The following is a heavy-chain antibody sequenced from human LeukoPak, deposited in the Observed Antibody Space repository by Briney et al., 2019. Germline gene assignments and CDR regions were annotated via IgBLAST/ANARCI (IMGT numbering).Heavy chain of an antibody. V-gene: IGHV4-4*09. CDR1: GGSISSYY. CDR2: IYTSGST. D-gene: IGHD2-2*01. Sequence: SETLSLTCTVSGGSISSYYWSWIRQPPGKGLEWIGYIYTSGSTNYNPSLKSRVTISVDTSKNQFSLKLSSVTAADTAVYYCARHLIVVVPAAHDAFDIWGQGTMVTVSS. J-gene: IGHJ3*02. CDR3: ARHLIVVVPAAHDAFDI.